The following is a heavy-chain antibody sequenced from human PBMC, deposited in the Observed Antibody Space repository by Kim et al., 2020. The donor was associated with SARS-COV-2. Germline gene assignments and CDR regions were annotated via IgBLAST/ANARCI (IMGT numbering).Heavy chain of an antibody. J-gene: IGHJ6*02. V-gene: IGHV1-69*04. Sequence: SVKVSCKASGGTFSSYAISWVRQAPGQGLEWMGRIIPILGIANYAQKFQGRVTITADNSTSTAYMELSSLRSEDTAVYYCASPQAMAYGMDVWGQGTTV. CDR1: GGTFSSYA. D-gene: IGHD5-18*01. CDR2: IIPILGIA. CDR3: ASPQAMAYGMDV.